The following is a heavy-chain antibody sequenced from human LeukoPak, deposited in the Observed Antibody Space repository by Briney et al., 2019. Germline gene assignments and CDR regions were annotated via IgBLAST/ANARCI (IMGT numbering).Heavy chain of an antibody. J-gene: IGHJ6*03. D-gene: IGHD2-2*01. CDR2: ISGSGGST. CDR1: GFTFNNYA. V-gene: IGHV3-23*01. Sequence: GGSLRLSCAASGFTFNNYAMNWVRQAPGKGLEWVSAISGSGGSTYYADSVKGRFTISRDNSRNTLYLQMNSLRAEDTAVYYCAKGLHPRRNSCYSPSSYYYYMAVCGKGTTVTVSS. CDR3: AKGLHPRRNSCYSPSSYYYYMAV.